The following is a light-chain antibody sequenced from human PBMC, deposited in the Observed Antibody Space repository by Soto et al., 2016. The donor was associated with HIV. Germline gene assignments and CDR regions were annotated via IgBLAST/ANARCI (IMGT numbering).Light chain of an antibody. CDR3: QQVNSYPPV. J-gene: IGKJ4*01. CDR2: DAS. CDR1: QSISTY. Sequence: DIQMTQSPSSLSLSIGDRVSITCRASQSISTYLNWYQQKPGRAPKLLIYDASSLQSGVPSRFSGRGSGTDFTLTISSLQHEDFATYYCQQVNSYPPVFGGGTKVEIK. V-gene: IGKV1-39*01.